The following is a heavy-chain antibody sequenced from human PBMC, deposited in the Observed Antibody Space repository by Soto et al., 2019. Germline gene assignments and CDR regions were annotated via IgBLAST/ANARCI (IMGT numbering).Heavy chain of an antibody. D-gene: IGHD3-9*01. V-gene: IGHV1-2*04. J-gene: IGHJ5*02. CDR1: GYTFTGYY. CDR2: INPNSGGT. CDR3: ARGKPVLRYFDWLATENWFYP. Sequence: ASVKVSCKASGYTFTGYYMHWVRQAPGQGLEWMGWINPNSGGTNYAQKFQGWVIMTRDTSISTAHMELSSLRSDDTAVYYWARGKPVLRYFDWLATENWFYPRGRRTLFTIAS.